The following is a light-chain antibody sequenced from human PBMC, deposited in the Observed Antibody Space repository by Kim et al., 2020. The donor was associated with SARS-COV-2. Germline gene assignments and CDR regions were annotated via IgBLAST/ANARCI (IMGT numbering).Light chain of an antibody. V-gene: IGLV3-1*01. CDR2: QDS. Sequence: SVAPGQTASITCSGDKLGDKYACWYQQKPGQSPVLVIYQDSKRPSGIPERFSGSNSGNTATLTISGTQAMDEDDYYCQAWDSSTWVLGGGTQLTVL. CDR3: QAWDSSTWV. CDR1: KLGDKY. J-gene: IGLJ3*02.